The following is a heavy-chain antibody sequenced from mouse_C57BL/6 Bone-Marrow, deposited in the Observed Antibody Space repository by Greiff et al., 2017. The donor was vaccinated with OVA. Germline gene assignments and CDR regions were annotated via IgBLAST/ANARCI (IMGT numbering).Heavy chain of an antibody. CDR3: AMRYSNYDYYAMDY. CDR2: INPSSGYT. J-gene: IGHJ4*01. D-gene: IGHD2-5*01. V-gene: IGHV1-4*01. Sequence: QVQLQQSGAELARPGASVKMSCKASGYTFTSYTMHWVKQRPGQGLEWIGYINPSSGYTKYNQKFKGKATLTVDKSSSTAYMQLSSLTSEDSAVYYCAMRYSNYDYYAMDYWGQGTSVTVSS. CDR1: GYTFTSYT.